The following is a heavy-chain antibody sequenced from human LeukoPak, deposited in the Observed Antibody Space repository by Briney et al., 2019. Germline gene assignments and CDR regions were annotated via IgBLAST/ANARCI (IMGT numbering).Heavy chain of an antibody. D-gene: IGHD3-10*01. V-gene: IGHV3-33*01. CDR2: VWYDGSNK. Sequence: GRSLRLSCAASGFTFSSYGMHWVRQAPGKGLEWVAVVWYDGSNKYCADSVKGRFTISRDNSKNTLYLQMNSLKTEDTAVYYCTTDVAYYYGSGSWKVLDYWGQGTLVTVSS. J-gene: IGHJ4*02. CDR3: TTDVAYYYGSGSWKVLDY. CDR1: GFTFSSYG.